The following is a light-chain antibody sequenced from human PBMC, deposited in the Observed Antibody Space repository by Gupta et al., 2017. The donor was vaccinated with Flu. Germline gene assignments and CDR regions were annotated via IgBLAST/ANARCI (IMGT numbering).Light chain of an antibody. V-gene: IGKV4-1*01. CDR3: QQYHAIPRT. CDR2: GAS. CDR1: QSVLHSCNNKNY. J-gene: IGKJ1*01. Sequence: DIVMTQSPYSLAVSLGDRATINCKSSQSVLHSCNNKNYLAWYQQRPGKAPKVLFYGASSRETGVPERFSGSGSGTDFTLTITSLQAEDVAVYYCQQYHAIPRTFGQGTKVEIK.